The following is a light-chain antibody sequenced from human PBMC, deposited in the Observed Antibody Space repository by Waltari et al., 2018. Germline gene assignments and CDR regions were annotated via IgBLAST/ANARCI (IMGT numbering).Light chain of an antibody. CDR3: CSYAGSYTFV. J-gene: IGLJ7*01. Sequence: QSALTQPRSVSGSPGQSVTISCSGTRSDVGSYNFVSWYQQHPGDAPKLLIYDVVKRPSGVPDRFSGSKSGNTASLTISGLQTEDESYYYCCSYAGSYTFVFGGGTQLTVL. CDR1: RSDVGSYNF. CDR2: DVV. V-gene: IGLV2-11*01.